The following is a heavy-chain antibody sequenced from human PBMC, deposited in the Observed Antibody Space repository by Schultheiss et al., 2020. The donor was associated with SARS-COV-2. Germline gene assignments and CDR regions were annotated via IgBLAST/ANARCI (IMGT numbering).Heavy chain of an antibody. D-gene: IGHD1-26*01. CDR2: ISGYSGNT. CDR1: GYTFTSYG. V-gene: IGHV1-18*04. Sequence: ASVKVSCKASGYTFTSYGIIWVRQAPGQGLEWMGWISGYSGNTTYAQKIQGRVIMTTDTSTSTAYMELRSLRSDDTAVYYCARDRWGSSGSLDAFDIWGQGTMVTVSS. J-gene: IGHJ3*02. CDR3: ARDRWGSSGSLDAFDI.